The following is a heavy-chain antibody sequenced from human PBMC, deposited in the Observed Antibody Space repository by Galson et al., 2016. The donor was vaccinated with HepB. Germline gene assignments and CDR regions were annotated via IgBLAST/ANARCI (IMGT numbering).Heavy chain of an antibody. J-gene: IGHJ6*02. Sequence: SLRLSCAASGFTFSTYSMNWVRQAPGKGLEWVSFISITSGYKYYADSLKGRFTISRDNSKNTLYLQMNSLGAEDTAVYYCAKVGGPEYSSSRIHYYYYAMDVWGQGTTVTVSS. CDR1: GFTFSTYS. D-gene: IGHD6-6*01. CDR3: AKVGGPEYSSSRIHYYYYAMDV. V-gene: IGHV3-21*04. CDR2: ISITSGYK.